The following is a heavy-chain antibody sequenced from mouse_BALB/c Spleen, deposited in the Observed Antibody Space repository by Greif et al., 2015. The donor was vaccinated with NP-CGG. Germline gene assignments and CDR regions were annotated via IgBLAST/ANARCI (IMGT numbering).Heavy chain of an antibody. D-gene: IGHD1-1*01. V-gene: IGHV5-12-2*01. Sequence: DVMLVESGGGLVQPGGSLELSCAASGFTFSSYTMSWVRQTPEKRLERVAYISNGGGSTYYPDTVKGRFTISRDNAKNTLYLQMSSLKSEDTAMYYCARQGESTYYYGSYWYFDVWGAGTTVTVSS. CDR1: GFTFSSYT. J-gene: IGHJ1*01. CDR2: ISNGGGST. CDR3: ARQGESTYYYGSYWYFDV.